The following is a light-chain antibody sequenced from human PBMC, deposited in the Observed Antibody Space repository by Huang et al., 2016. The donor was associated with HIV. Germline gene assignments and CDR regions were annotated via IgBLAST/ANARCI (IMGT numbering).Light chain of an antibody. CDR3: QQRSNWPA. CDR1: QSVSSY. J-gene: IGKJ5*01. CDR2: DVS. V-gene: IGKV3-11*01. Sequence: EIVLTQSPATLSLSPGERATLPCRASQSVSSYLAWYQQKPGQAPRLLIYDVSNRATGIPGRFSGSESGTDFTLTISSLEPEDFAVYYCQQRSNWPAFGQGTRLEIK.